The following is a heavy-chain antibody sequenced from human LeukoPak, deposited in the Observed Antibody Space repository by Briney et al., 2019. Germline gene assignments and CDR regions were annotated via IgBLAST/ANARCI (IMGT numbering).Heavy chain of an antibody. D-gene: IGHD5-24*01. Sequence: GASVKVSCKASGYTFTGYYMHWVRQAPGQGLEWMGWINPNSGGTNYAQKFQGRVTMTRDTSISTAYMELSRLRSDDTAVYYCARDLSPGWRRLQFQDYWGQGTLVTVSS. CDR1: GYTFTGYY. CDR2: INPNSGGT. J-gene: IGHJ4*02. V-gene: IGHV1-2*02. CDR3: ARDLSPGWRRLQFQDY.